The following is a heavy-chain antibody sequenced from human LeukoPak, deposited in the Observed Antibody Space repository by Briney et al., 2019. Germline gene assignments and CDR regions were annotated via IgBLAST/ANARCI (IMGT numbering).Heavy chain of an antibody. CDR1: GFTFSSYA. Sequence: PGGSLRLSCAASGFTFSSYAMHWVRQAPGKGLEWVAVISYDGSNKYYADSVKGRFTISRDNSKNTLYLQMNSLRAEDTAVYYCAKEANPYYYGSGSYSYYWGQGTLVTVSS. J-gene: IGHJ4*02. D-gene: IGHD3-10*01. V-gene: IGHV3-30-3*01. CDR2: ISYDGSNK. CDR3: AKEANPYYYGSGSYSYY.